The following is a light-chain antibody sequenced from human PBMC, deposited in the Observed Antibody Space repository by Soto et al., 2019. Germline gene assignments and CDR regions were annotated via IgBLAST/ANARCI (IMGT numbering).Light chain of an antibody. CDR3: QTWSTDIRV. J-gene: IGLJ3*02. CDR2: VNSDGSH. Sequence: QLVLNQSPSASASLGASVKLTCTLSSGHNSYAIAWHQQQPEKGPRYLMKVNSDGSHSKGDGIPDRFSGSSSGAERYLTISSLQSEDEADYYCQTWSTDIRVFGVGTQLTVL. V-gene: IGLV4-69*01. CDR1: SGHNSYA.